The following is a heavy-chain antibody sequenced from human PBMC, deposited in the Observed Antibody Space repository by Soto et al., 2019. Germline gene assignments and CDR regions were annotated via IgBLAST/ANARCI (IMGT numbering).Heavy chain of an antibody. CDR2: IYYSGST. CDR1: GGSMSSSSYY. Sequence: LSLTCTVSGGSMSSSSYYWGWIGQPPGKGLEWIGSIYYSGSTYYNPSLKSRVTISVDTSKNQFSLKLSSVTAADTAVYYCAGGIQLWLSRHPHIEYWGQGTLVTVS. J-gene: IGHJ4*02. V-gene: IGHV4-39*01. CDR3: AGGIQLWLSRHPHIEY. D-gene: IGHD5-18*01.